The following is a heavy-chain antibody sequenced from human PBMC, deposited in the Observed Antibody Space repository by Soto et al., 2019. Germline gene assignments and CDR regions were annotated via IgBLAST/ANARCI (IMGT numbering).Heavy chain of an antibody. J-gene: IGHJ4*02. V-gene: IGHV4-59*01. D-gene: IGHD3-9*01. Sequence: SETLSLTCTVSGGSISSYYWSWIRQPPGKGLEWIGYIYYSGSTNYNPSLKSRVTISVDTSKNQFSLKLSSVTAADTAVYYCARLYYDILTGYYLFDYWGQGTLVTVSS. CDR2: IYYSGST. CDR1: GGSISSYY. CDR3: ARLYYDILTGYYLFDY.